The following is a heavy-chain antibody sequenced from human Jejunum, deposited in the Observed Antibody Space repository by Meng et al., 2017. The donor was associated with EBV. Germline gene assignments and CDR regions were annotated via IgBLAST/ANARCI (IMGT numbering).Heavy chain of an antibody. D-gene: IGHD2/OR15-2a*01. CDR3: ARDSQYLARGYFDY. V-gene: IGHV4-4*02. Sequence: QVQLQESGPGLVQPSGXLSLTCTVSGGSINSKNWWHWVRQAPGKGLEWIGEIDHSGSTHYNPSLKSRVTISLGTSMNQFSLELTSPPAADTAVYYCARDSQYLARGYFDYWGQGALVTVSS. CDR1: GGSINSKNW. J-gene: IGHJ4*02. CDR2: IDHSGST.